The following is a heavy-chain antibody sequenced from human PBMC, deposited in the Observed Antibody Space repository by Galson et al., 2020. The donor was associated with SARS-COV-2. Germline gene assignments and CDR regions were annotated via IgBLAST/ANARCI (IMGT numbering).Heavy chain of an antibody. V-gene: IGHV3-15*01. J-gene: IGHJ6*03. CDR2: IKSKTDGGTT. CDR1: GFTFSNAW. Sequence: GESLKISCAASGFTFSNAWMSWVHQAPGKGLEWVGRIKSKTDGGTTDYAAPVKGRFTISRDDSKNTLYLQMNSLKTEDTAVYYCTTDLSFNPYGDYVNGYYYYYMDVWGKGTTVTVSS. CDR3: TTDLSFNPYGDYVNGYYYYYMDV. D-gene: IGHD4-17*01.